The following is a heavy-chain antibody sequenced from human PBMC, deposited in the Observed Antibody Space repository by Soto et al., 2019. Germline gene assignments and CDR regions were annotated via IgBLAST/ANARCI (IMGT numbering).Heavy chain of an antibody. V-gene: IGHV3-30-3*01. CDR2: ISYDGSNK. J-gene: IGHJ4*02. CDR3: ARDGPGGYSFFDY. CDR1: GFTFSSYA. D-gene: IGHD1-1*01. Sequence: QVQLVESGGGVVQPGRSLRLSCAASGFTFSSYAMHWVRQAPGKGLEWVAVISYDGSNKYYADSVKGRFTISRDNSKNTLYLQMNSLRAEDTAVYYCARDGPGGYSFFDYWGQGTLVTVSS.